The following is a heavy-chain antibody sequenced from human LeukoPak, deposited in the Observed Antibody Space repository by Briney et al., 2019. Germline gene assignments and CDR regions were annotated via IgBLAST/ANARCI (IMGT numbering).Heavy chain of an antibody. J-gene: IGHJ4*02. Sequence: GGSLRLSCAASGFTFSSYAKSWVRQAPGKGLEWVSAISGSGGSTYYADSVKGRFTISRDNSKNTLYLQMNSLRAEDTAVYYCAKTYSGSKLGGYYFDYWGQGTLVTVSS. CDR2: ISGSGGST. V-gene: IGHV3-23*01. CDR3: AKTYSGSKLGGYYFDY. CDR1: GFTFSSYA. D-gene: IGHD1-26*01.